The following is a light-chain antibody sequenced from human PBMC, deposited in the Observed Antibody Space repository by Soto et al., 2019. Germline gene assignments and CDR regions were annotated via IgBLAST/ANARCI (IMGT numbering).Light chain of an antibody. Sequence: QSALTQPASVSGSPGQSITISCTGTSSDVGGYDHVSWYQLHPGKAPKLMIYDVSNRPSGVSNRFSGSKSGNTASLTISWLQAEDEADYYCSSYTTSSTFVFAPGTKLTVL. CDR3: SSYTTSSTFV. J-gene: IGLJ1*01. CDR1: SSDVGGYDH. CDR2: DVS. V-gene: IGLV2-14*01.